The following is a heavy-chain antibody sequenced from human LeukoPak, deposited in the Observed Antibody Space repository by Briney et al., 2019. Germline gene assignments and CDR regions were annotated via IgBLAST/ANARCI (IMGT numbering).Heavy chain of an antibody. J-gene: IGHJ3*01. Sequence: ASVKVSCKASGYTFTSYYMHWVRRAPGQGLEWMGIINPSGGSTSYAQKFQGRVTMTRDTSTSTVYMELSSLRSEDTAVYYCARDLRFGEWKVQVWGQGTMVTVSS. CDR2: INPSGGST. CDR3: ARDLRFGEWKVQV. V-gene: IGHV1-46*01. D-gene: IGHD3-10*01. CDR1: GYTFTSYY.